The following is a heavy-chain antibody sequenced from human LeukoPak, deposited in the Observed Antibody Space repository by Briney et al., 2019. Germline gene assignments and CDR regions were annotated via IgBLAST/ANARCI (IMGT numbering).Heavy chain of an antibody. CDR1: GGSISSSSYY. D-gene: IGHD5-12*01. V-gene: IGHV4-39*07. CDR3: ASSGVATKFKKH. J-gene: IGHJ4*02. CDR2: IYYSGST. Sequence: PSETLSLTCTVSGGSISSSSYYWGWIRQPPGKGLEWIGSIYYSGSTYYNPSLKSRVTISVDTSKNQFSLKLSSVTAADTAVYYCASSGVATKFKKHWGQGTLVTVSS.